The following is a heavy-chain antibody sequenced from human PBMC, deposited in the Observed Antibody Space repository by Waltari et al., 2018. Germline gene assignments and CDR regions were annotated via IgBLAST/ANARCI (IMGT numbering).Heavy chain of an antibody. Sequence: EVRLMESGGGLVQPGGSLRLSCVASGFGVTNHYLTWFRGGPGKGTEWVAIIYVGGGTYYADSVKGRFTVSGDSSANSLYLQMNNLRIDDTAVYYCARGSRLGGSVFWGQGTLVTVSS. D-gene: IGHD3-16*01. CDR2: IYVGGGT. CDR3: ARGSRLGGSVF. CDR1: GFGVTNHY. J-gene: IGHJ4*02. V-gene: IGHV3-66*02.